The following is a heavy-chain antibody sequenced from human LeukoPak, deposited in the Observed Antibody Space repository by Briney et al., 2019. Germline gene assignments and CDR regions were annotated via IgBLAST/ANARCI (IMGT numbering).Heavy chain of an antibody. CDR2: INGDGSRT. Sequence: GGSLRLSCAASGFTFCSYWMHWVRQAPGKGLVWVSRINGDGSRTNCADSVKGRFTISRDNAENTLYLQMNSLRVEDTAVYYCTRDFDAATGSWGQGTLVTVSS. J-gene: IGHJ5*02. V-gene: IGHV3-74*01. CDR3: TRDFDAATGS. D-gene: IGHD3-9*01. CDR1: GFTFCSYW.